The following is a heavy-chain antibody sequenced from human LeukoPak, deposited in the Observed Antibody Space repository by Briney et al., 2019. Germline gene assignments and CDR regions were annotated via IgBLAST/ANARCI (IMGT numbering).Heavy chain of an antibody. CDR1: GYTFTGYY. CDR3: ARDKAGAFYYFDY. CDR2: INPNSGGT. J-gene: IGHJ4*02. Sequence: GASVKVSCKASGYTFTGYYMHWVRQAPGQGLEWMGWINPNSGGTNYAQKFQGRVTMTRDTSISTAYMELSRLRSDDTAVYYCARDKAGAFYYFDYWGQGTLVTVSS. D-gene: IGHD3-10*01. V-gene: IGHV1-2*02.